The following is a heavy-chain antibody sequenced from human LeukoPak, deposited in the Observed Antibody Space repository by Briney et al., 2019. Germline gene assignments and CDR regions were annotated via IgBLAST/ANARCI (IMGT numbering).Heavy chain of an antibody. V-gene: IGHV5-51*01. CDR3: ARRRSSTLIDY. CDR1: GYSFSSYW. D-gene: IGHD3-10*01. J-gene: IGHJ4*02. Sequence: GESLKISCKGSGYSFSSYWIAWVRQMPGKGLEWMGIIYPGDSDTTYSPSFQGQVTISANKSISTAYLQWNSLKASDTAMYFCARRRSSTLIDYWGQGTLVTVSS. CDR2: IYPGDSDT.